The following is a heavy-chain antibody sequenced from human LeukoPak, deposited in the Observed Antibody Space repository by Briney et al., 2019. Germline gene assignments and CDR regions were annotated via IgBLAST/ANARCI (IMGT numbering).Heavy chain of an antibody. CDR2: IKQDGSEK. J-gene: IGHJ4*02. D-gene: IGHD3-22*01. Sequence: TGGSLRLSCAASGFTFSRCWMSWVRQAPGKGLEWVANIKQDGSEKYYVDSVKGRFTISRGNAKNSLYLQMNSLRAEDTAVYYCARDKEDYDSSGYTLDYWGQGILVTVSS. CDR1: GFTFSRCW. CDR3: ARDKEDYDSSGYTLDY. V-gene: IGHV3-7*01.